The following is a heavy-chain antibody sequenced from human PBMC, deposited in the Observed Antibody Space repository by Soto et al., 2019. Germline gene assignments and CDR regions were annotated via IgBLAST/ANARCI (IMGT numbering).Heavy chain of an antibody. D-gene: IGHD4-17*01. Sequence: SETLSLTCAVYGGSFSGYYWSWIRQPPGKGLEWIGEINHSGSTNYNPSLKSRVTISVDTSKNQFSLKLSSVTAADTAVYYCARASSKEYGDPNGDYWGQGTLVTVSS. CDR1: GGSFSGYY. CDR2: INHSGST. J-gene: IGHJ4*02. V-gene: IGHV4-34*01. CDR3: ARASSKEYGDPNGDY.